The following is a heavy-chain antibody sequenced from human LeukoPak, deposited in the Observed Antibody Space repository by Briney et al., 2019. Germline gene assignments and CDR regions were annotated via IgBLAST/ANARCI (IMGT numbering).Heavy chain of an antibody. V-gene: IGHV3-11*01. Sequence: PGGSLRLSCAASGFTFSDYYMSWIRQAPGKGLEWVSYISSSGSTIYYADSVKGRFTISRDNAKNPLYLQMNSLRAEDTAVYYCARQEYSYGQYYFDYWGQGTLVTVSS. J-gene: IGHJ4*02. D-gene: IGHD5-18*01. CDR1: GFTFSDYY. CDR3: ARQEYSYGQYYFDY. CDR2: ISSSGSTI.